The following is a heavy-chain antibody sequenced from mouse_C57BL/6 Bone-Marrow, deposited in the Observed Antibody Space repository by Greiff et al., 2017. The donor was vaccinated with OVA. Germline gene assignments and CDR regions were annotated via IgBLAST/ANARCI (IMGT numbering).Heavy chain of an antibody. CDR3: ARHEEWRETDYYYAMDY. Sequence: QVQLKQSGAELVKPGASVKLSCKASGYTFTEYTIHWVKQRSGQGLEWIGWFYPGSGSRKYNEKFKDKATLTADKSSSTVCVELSRLTSEDSAVYFGARHEEWRETDYYYAMDYWGQGTSVTVSS. CDR1: GYTFTEYT. D-gene: IGHD2-4*01. V-gene: IGHV1-62-2*01. J-gene: IGHJ4*01. CDR2: FYPGSGSR.